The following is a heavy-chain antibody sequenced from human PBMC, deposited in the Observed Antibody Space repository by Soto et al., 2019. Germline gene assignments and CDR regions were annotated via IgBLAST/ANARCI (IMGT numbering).Heavy chain of an antibody. V-gene: IGHV4-59*08. J-gene: IGHJ6*02. Sequence: QAQLQPSGPGLVKPSETLSLTCTVSSVAINSFTNHYCSWIRQPPGKGLEWVGYISKRGFTRYNPSLSSRVPLSSDTYNNQFSLTLRPVTAAETSRFFLATQGFGKLHGLVDVWGQGTTVTVSS. CDR1: SVAINSFTNHY. D-gene: IGHD3-10*01. CDR2: ISKRGFT. CDR3: ATQGFGKLHGLVDV.